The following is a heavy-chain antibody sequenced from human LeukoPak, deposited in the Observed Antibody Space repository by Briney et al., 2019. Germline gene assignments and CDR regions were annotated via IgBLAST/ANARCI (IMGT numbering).Heavy chain of an antibody. CDR1: GLTFSSYT. CDR2: ISGSGGTT. J-gene: IGHJ3*02. Sequence: GGSLRLSCAASGLTFSSYTMSWVRQAPGKGLEWVSAISGSGGTTYHADSVQGRFTISRDISKNTLYLQMISLRAEDTAVYYCAKGLTAWYAFDIWGQGTMVTVSS. D-gene: IGHD2-21*02. V-gene: IGHV3-23*01. CDR3: AKGLTAWYAFDI.